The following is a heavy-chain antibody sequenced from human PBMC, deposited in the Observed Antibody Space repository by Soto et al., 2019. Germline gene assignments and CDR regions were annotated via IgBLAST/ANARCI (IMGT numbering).Heavy chain of an antibody. CDR1: GYNIIGQY. CDR2: INPSGGGT. D-gene: IGHD3-3*01. CDR3: ARLRGVHNTQPFLLGYFDC. Sequence: ASVKVSCKASGYNIIGQYIHWVRQAPGQGLEWMGIINPSGGGTTYAQKFQGRVVMTSDASTSTVYVELSSLTSEDTAIYFCARLRGVHNTQPFLLGYFDCWGQGTLVNV. V-gene: IGHV1-46*01. J-gene: IGHJ4*02.